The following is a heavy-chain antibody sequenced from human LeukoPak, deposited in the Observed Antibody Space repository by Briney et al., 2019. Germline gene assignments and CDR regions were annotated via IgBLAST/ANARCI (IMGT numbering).Heavy chain of an antibody. CDR3: ARGIVVVPAAMRRRGNWFDP. CDR2: IYYSGST. CDR1: GGSFSGYY. Sequence: PSETLSLTCAVYGGSFSGYYWSWIRQPPGKGLEWIGYIYYSGSTYYNPSLKSRVTISVDTSKNQFSLKLSSVTAADTAVYYCARGIVVVPAAMRRRGNWFDPWGQGTLVTVSS. D-gene: IGHD2-2*01. J-gene: IGHJ5*02. V-gene: IGHV4-34*09.